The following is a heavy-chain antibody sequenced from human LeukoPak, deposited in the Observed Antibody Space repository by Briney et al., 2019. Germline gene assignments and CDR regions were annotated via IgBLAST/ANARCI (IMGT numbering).Heavy chain of an antibody. D-gene: IGHD1-26*01. J-gene: IGHJ3*02. CDR2: IYYSGST. V-gene: IGHV4-59*01. CDR1: GDSISSYH. CDR3: ARELGGSYRASDAFDI. Sequence: PSETLSLACTVSGDSISSYHWSWIRQPPGKGLEWIGYIYYSGSTNYNPSLKSRVTISVDTSKNQFSLKLSSVTAADTAVYYCARELGGSYRASDAFDIWGQGTMVTVSS.